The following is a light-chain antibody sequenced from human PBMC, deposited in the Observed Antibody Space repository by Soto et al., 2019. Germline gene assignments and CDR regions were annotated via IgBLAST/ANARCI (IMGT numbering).Light chain of an antibody. CDR3: QQHRYSPT. Sequence: EIVLTQSPGTLSLSPGERATLSCRASQSVTRSYLAWYHQKPGQAPRLLIYAASSRATGIPDRFSGSGSGTVFTLTISRLEPEDFAVYYCQQHRYSPTLGGGTKVDSK. V-gene: IGKV3-20*01. CDR1: QSVTRSY. CDR2: AAS. J-gene: IGKJ4*01.